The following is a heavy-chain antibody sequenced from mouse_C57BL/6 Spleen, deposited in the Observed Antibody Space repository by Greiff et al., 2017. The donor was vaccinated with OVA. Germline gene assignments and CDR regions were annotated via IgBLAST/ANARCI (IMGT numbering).Heavy chain of an antibody. V-gene: IGHV1-55*01. Sequence: QVQLQQPGAELVKPGASVKMSCKASGYTFTSYWITWVKQRPGQGLEWIGDIYPGSGSTNYNEKFKSKATLTVDTSSRTAYMQLSSLTSEDSAVYYCARSDDGYPYYFDYWGQGTTLTVSS. D-gene: IGHD2-3*01. J-gene: IGHJ2*01. CDR2: IYPGSGST. CDR3: ARSDDGYPYYFDY. CDR1: GYTFTSYW.